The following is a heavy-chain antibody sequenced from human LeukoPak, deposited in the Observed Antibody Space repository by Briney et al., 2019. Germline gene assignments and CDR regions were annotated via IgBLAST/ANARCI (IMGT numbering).Heavy chain of an antibody. CDR2: INPDGRST. CDR1: GFMFSSYW. Sequence: GGSLRLSCAPSGFMFSSYWMHSVRQAPGEGLVWVSRINPDGRSTSHADSVKGRFTMSRDNARDTLYLQMNSLRAEDTAVYYCARGPLSGGAIQFDSWGQGTLVTVFS. D-gene: IGHD2-21*01. V-gene: IGHV3-74*01. J-gene: IGHJ4*02. CDR3: ARGPLSGGAIQFDS.